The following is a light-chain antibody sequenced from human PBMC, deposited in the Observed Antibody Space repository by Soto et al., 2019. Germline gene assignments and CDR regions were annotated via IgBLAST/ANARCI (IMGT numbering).Light chain of an antibody. V-gene: IGLV2-14*01. J-gene: IGLJ1*01. Sequence: QSALTQPASVSGSPGQSITISCTGTSSDVGGYNYVPWYQQHPGTAPKLMIYDVSNRPSGVSNRFSGSKSGNTASLTISGLQAEDDADYYCSSYTSSSTLLYVFGTGTKVTVL. CDR1: SSDVGGYNY. CDR3: SSYTSSSTLLYV. CDR2: DVS.